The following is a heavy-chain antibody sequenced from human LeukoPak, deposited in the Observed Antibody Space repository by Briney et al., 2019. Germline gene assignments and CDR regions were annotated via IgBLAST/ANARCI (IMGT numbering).Heavy chain of an antibody. CDR1: GYTFTSYD. Sequence: ASVKVSCKASGYTFTSYDIQWVRQATGQGLEWMGWMNPNSGNTGYAQKFQGRVTMTRNTSISTAYMELSSLRSEDTAVYYCARDSSGWYHWFDPWGQGTLVTVSS. CDR3: ARDSSGWYHWFDP. CDR2: MNPNSGNT. J-gene: IGHJ5*02. V-gene: IGHV1-8*01. D-gene: IGHD6-19*01.